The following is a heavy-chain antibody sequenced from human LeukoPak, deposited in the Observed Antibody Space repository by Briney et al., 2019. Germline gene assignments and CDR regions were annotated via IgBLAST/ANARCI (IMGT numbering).Heavy chain of an antibody. J-gene: IGHJ6*03. CDR2: ISSGSSYI. D-gene: IGHD5-12*01. V-gene: IGHV3-21*01. CDR1: GFTFSSYT. Sequence: PGGSLRLSCAASGFTFSSYTMNWVRQAPGKGLEWVSIISSGSSYIHYADSVKGRFTISRDNAKNSLYLQMNSLRAEDTAVYYCSRVIGGYDSTFYYYYMDVWGKGTTVTISS. CDR3: SRVIGGYDSTFYYYYMDV.